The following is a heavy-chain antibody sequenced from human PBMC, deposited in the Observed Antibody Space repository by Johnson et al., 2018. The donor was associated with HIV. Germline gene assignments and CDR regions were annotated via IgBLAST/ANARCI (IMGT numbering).Heavy chain of an antibody. V-gene: IGHV3-66*01. Sequence: VRLVESGGGVVQRGGSLRVSCAASGFTFSSYAMSWVRQAPGKGLEWVSVIYSGGSTYYADSVKGRFTISRDNSKNTLYLQMNSLRAEDTAVYYCARGTGTDDAFDIWGQGTMVTVSS. CDR2: IYSGGST. D-gene: IGHD1-1*01. CDR1: GFTFSSYA. CDR3: ARGTGTDDAFDI. J-gene: IGHJ3*02.